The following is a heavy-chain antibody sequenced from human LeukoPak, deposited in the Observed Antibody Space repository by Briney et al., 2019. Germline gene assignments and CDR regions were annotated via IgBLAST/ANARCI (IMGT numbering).Heavy chain of an antibody. CDR2: IWYDGSNK. Sequence: GGSLRLSCAASGFTFSSYGMHWVRQAPGKGLEWVAVIWYDGSNKYYADSVKGRFTISRDNSKNTLYLQMNSLRAEDTAVYYCARDALYYDILTGHHPFDYWGQGTLVTVSS. CDR3: ARDALYYDILTGHHPFDY. D-gene: IGHD3-9*01. V-gene: IGHV3-33*01. J-gene: IGHJ4*02. CDR1: GFTFSSYG.